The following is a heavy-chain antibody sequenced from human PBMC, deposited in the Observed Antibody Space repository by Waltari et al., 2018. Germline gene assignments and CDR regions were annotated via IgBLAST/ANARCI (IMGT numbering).Heavy chain of an antibody. CDR2: INPANEKT. J-gene: IGHJ4*02. CDR1: GYTPSTYP. V-gene: IGHV1-3*01. Sequence: QVQLVQSGAEVKKPGASVKVSCKASGYTPSTYPIQWMRQAPGQGLEWMGWINPANEKTRYSPRFQGRVTMTRDTSASTVYMELTSLRSEDTAVYYCAREGGPFDYWGQGTLVTVSS. CDR3: AREGGPFDY. D-gene: IGHD3-16*01.